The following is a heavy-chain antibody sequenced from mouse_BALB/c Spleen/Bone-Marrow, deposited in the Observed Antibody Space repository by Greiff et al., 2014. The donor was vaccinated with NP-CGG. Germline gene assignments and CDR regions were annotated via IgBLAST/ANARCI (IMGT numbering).Heavy chain of an antibody. J-gene: IGHJ1*01. CDR1: GFSLTTYG. CDR2: IWSGGGT. V-gene: IGHV2-2*02. D-gene: IGHD2-2*01. Sequence: QVQLKESGPGLVKPSQSLSITCTVSGFSLTTYGLHWVRQSPGKGLEWLGVIWSGGGTDYNAAFISRLITTKDNSKSQVFFKMNSLQTNDTAMYYCARKGYTGYFDVWGAGTTVTVSS. CDR3: ARKGYTGYFDV.